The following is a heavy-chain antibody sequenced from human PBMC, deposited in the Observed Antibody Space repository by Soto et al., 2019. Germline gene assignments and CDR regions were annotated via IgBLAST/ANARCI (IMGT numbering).Heavy chain of an antibody. V-gene: IGHV3-30-3*01. J-gene: IGHJ4*02. Sequence: GGSLRLSCAASGFTFSSYAIHWGRQAPGKGLEWVAVISYDGSNKYYADSVKGRFTISRDNSKNTLYLQMNSLRAEDTAVYYCARDQIPWLVLSPYYWGQGTLVTVSS. D-gene: IGHD6-19*01. CDR1: GFTFSSYA. CDR2: ISYDGSNK. CDR3: ARDQIPWLVLSPYY.